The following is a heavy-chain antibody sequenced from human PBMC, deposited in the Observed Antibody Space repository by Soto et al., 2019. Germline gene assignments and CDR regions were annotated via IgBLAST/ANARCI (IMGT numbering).Heavy chain of an antibody. CDR2: TSGYIGNS. Sequence: SGNSSSNAPGYIFSGFYMNFVRQAPGQGLEWMGWTSGYIGNSKYVHKFQGRVTMTTDTSTTTGYMEMRRLTYDDTAVYSWARDILGHVYAFDSWGRGTM. J-gene: IGHJ3*01. CDR3: ARDILGHVYAFDS. V-gene: IGHV1-18*01. CDR1: GYIFSGFY. D-gene: IGHD2-8*01.